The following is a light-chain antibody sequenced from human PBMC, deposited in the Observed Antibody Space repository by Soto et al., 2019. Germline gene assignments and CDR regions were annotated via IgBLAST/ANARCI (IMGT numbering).Light chain of an antibody. V-gene: IGKV4-1*01. Sequence: DIVMTQSPDSLAVSLGERATINCASSQRGLSSSNNKNYLPWYQQKPGQPPKLLVFWASTRESGVPDRLSGSGSGTDFTLTISSLQAEDVAIDYCQQYCSTTRTFCQGTKVEIK. CDR3: QQYCSTTRT. J-gene: IGKJ1*01. CDR1: QRGLSSSNNKNY. CDR2: WAS.